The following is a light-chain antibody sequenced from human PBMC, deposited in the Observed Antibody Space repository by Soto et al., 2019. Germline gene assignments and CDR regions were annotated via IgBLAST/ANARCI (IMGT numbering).Light chain of an antibody. Sequence: EIVMTQSPVTLSVSPGERATLSCRASQSVSNKLGWYQQKPGQAPRPLIFGASTSATGVPARFSGSGSGTEFTLTISSLQSEDFAVYYCQQYNSWPTWTFGQGTKVEIK. V-gene: IGKV3-15*01. CDR1: QSVSNK. CDR2: GAS. CDR3: QQYNSWPTWT. J-gene: IGKJ1*01.